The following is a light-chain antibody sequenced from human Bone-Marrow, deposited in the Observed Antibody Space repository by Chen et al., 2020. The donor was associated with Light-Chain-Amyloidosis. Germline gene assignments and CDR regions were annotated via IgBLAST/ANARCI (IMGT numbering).Light chain of an antibody. Sequence: QSVLTHPPPISAAPGQRVTISCPGSRSNLGAGYDVHWYQQLPGTSPKLLIYDSDIRPSGVPDRFSASKSGTSASLSITGLQVADEADYYCQSYDTALLSLVFGGGTKLTV. V-gene: IGLV1-40*01. J-gene: IGLJ2*01. CDR3: QSYDTALLSLV. CDR1: RSNLGAGYD. CDR2: DSD.